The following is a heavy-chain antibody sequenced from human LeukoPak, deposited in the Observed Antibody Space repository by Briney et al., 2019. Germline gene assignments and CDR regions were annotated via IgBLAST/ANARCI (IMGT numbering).Heavy chain of an antibody. J-gene: IGHJ4*02. D-gene: IGHD3-22*01. CDR3: ARERLGYYDRSGLDY. CDR2: IYYSGST. CDR1: GGSLSRYY. V-gene: IGHV4-59*01. Sequence: SETLSLTCTVSGGSLSRYYWNWLRQPPGEGREGVGDIYYSGSTNYNPSLTGRVATSVDTSKSQFSLTLSSVTAADTAVYYCARERLGYYDRSGLDYWGQGTLVTVSS.